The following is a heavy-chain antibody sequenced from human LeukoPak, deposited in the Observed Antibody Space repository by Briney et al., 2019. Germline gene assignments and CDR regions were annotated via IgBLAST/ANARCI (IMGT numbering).Heavy chain of an antibody. D-gene: IGHD2-8*01. Sequence: GESLKISCKGSGYSFTSYWIGWVRQMPGKGLEWMGIIYPDDSDTKYSPSFQGQVTISSDKSISTAYLQWSSLKASDTAMYYCARLAFCTNAVCFSNYYYSMDVWGRGTTVTVSS. V-gene: IGHV5-51*01. CDR3: ARLAFCTNAVCFSNYYYSMDV. CDR2: IYPDDSDT. CDR1: GYSFTSYW. J-gene: IGHJ6*03.